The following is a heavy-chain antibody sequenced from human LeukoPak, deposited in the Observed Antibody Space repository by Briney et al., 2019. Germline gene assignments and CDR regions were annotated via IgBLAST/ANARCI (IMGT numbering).Heavy chain of an antibody. Sequence: GGSLRLSCAVSGFTFSDYWMSWVRQAPGKGLEWVANIKQDGSEKYYVDSVKGRFTISRDSAQNSVDLQMNSLRAEDTAVYYCARARSGSYDYWGQGTLVTVSS. CDR3: ARARSGSYDY. J-gene: IGHJ4*02. CDR1: GFTFSDYW. V-gene: IGHV3-7*01. CDR2: IKQDGSEK. D-gene: IGHD3-10*01.